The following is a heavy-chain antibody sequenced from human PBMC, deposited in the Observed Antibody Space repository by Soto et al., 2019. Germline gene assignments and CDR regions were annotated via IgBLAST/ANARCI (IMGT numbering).Heavy chain of an antibody. CDR3: AKEAAVASTSYYFDY. CDR2: ISSSSSTI. Sequence: GGSLRLSCAASGFTFSSYSMNWVRQAPGKGLEWVSYISSSSSTIYYADSVKGRFTISRDNAKNSLYLQMNSLRAEDTAVYYCAKEAAVASTSYYFDYWGQGTLVTVSS. D-gene: IGHD6-19*01. CDR1: GFTFSSYS. V-gene: IGHV3-48*01. J-gene: IGHJ4*02.